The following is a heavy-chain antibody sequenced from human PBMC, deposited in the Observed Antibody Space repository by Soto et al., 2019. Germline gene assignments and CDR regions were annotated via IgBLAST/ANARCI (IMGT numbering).Heavy chain of an antibody. CDR3: ARRHLAVAVSPWFDP. V-gene: IGHV2-26*01. J-gene: IGHJ5*02. D-gene: IGHD6-19*01. CDR2: IDSSGEK. CDR1: GLSITDSEMG. Sequence: QVTLKESGPVLVKPTETLTLRCTVAGLSITDSEMGVSWIRQPPGQPLEWLAPIDSSGEKSYRTFLKSRLAISKATSKSQIVLTMTNMDPADTATYYCARRHLAVAVSPWFDPWGQGLPFTVSS.